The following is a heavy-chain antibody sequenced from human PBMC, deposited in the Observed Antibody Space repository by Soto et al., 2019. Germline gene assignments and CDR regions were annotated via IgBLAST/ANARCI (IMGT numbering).Heavy chain of an antibody. Sequence: GGSLRLSCVASGFTVSSNYMSWVRQAPGKGVEWVSVIYSGGSTYYADSVKGRFTISRHNSKNTLYLQMNSLRAEDTAVYYCARNNAAGYYFDYWGQGTLVTVSS. CDR2: IYSGGST. CDR1: GFTVSSNY. CDR3: ARNNAAGYYFDY. D-gene: IGHD1-20*01. V-gene: IGHV3-66*01. J-gene: IGHJ4*02.